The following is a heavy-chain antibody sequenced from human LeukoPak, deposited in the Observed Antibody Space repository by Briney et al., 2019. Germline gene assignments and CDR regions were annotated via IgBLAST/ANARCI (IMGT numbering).Heavy chain of an antibody. CDR2: ISGGNT. V-gene: IGHV3-23*01. D-gene: IGHD4-17*01. Sequence: GGSLRLSCAASGFTFSIFAMSWVRQAPGKGLEWVSTISGGNTYYADSVKGRFTISRDNSKNTLYLHMNSLRADDTAIYYCAKDEDYGRTHAPYWGQGTLVTVSS. J-gene: IGHJ4*02. CDR1: GFTFSIFA. CDR3: AKDEDYGRTHAPY.